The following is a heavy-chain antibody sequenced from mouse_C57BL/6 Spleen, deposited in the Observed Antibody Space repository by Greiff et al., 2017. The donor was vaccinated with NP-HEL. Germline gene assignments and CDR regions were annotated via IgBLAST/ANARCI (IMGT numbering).Heavy chain of an antibody. CDR2: IDPSDSYT. CDR1: GYTFTSYW. V-gene: IGHV1-50*01. J-gene: IGHJ3*01. Sequence: QVQLQQPGAELVKPGASVKLSCKASGYTFTSYWMQWVKQRPGQGLEWIGEIDPSDSYTNYNQKFKGKATLTVDTSSSTAYMQLSSLTSEDSAVYYCAIYGNYPWFAYWGQGTLVTVSA. CDR3: AIYGNYPWFAY. D-gene: IGHD2-1*01.